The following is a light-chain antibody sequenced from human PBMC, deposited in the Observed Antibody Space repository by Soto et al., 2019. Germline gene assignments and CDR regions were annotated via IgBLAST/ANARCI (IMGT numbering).Light chain of an antibody. Sequence: GDRVTITSRASQSISSWLAWYQQKPGKAPKLLIYDASSLESGVPSRFSGSGSGTEFTLTISSLQPDDFATYYCQQYNSYPWTFGQGTKVEIK. J-gene: IGKJ1*01. V-gene: IGKV1-5*01. CDR1: QSISSW. CDR3: QQYNSYPWT. CDR2: DAS.